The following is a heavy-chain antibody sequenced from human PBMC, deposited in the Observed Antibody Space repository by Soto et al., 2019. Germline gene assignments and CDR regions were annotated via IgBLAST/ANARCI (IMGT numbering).Heavy chain of an antibody. V-gene: IGHV3-48*02. J-gene: IGHJ4*02. CDR1: GFTFSSYS. D-gene: IGHD3-22*01. CDR3: AREGRYYDSSGYYLTTIDY. CDR2: ISSSSSTI. Sequence: GGSLRLSCAASGFTFSSYSMNWVRQAPGKGLEWVSYISSSSSTIYYADSVKGRFTISRDNAKNSLYLQMNSLRDEDTAVYYCAREGRYYDSSGYYLTTIDYWGQGTLVTVSS.